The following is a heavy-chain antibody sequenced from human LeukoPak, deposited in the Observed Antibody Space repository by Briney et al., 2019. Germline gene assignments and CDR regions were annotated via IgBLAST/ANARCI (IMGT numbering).Heavy chain of an antibody. Sequence: GSLRLSCVASGFIFTDHWMSWVRQAPGKGLEWVANIKEDESAKFYADSVRGRFTISRDNAKNSLYLQMNNLRVEDTAVYYCARAADVADYWGRGTLVTVSS. CDR2: IKEDESAK. J-gene: IGHJ4*02. V-gene: IGHV3-7*01. D-gene: IGHD3-16*01. CDR3: ARAADVADY. CDR1: GFIFTDHW.